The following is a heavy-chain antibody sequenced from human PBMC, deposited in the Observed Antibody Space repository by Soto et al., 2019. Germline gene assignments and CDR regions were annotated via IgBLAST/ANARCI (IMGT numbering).Heavy chain of an antibody. Sequence: ASVKVSCKASGYTFTSYGISWVRQAPGQGLEWMGIINPSGGSTGYAQKFQGRVTMTRDTSTSTVYMELSSLRSEDTAVYYCARDQYYYDSSGYYPGPYWGQGTLVTVSS. CDR3: ARDQYYYDSSGYYPGPY. D-gene: IGHD3-22*01. CDR1: GYTFTSYG. J-gene: IGHJ4*02. CDR2: INPSGGST. V-gene: IGHV1-46*01.